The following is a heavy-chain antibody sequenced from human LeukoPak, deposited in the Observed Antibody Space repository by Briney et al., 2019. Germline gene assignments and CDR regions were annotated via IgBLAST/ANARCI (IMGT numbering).Heavy chain of an antibody. CDR1: GFTFISSW. Sequence: GGSLRFSCAASGFTFISSWMTWVRQTPGKGLEWVANIKEDGSEKYYVDSVKGRFTISRDNAKNSLYLQMNSLRAEDTALYYCATDVGADWGQGTLVTVSS. CDR2: IKEDGSEK. J-gene: IGHJ4*02. CDR3: ATDVGAD. V-gene: IGHV3-7*01.